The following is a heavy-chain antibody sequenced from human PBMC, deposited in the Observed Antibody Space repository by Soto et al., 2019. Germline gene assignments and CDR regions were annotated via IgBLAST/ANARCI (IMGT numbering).Heavy chain of an antibody. Sequence: QVQLQQWGAGLLKPSETLSLTCAVYGKSLSGYYWSWIHQPPGKALEWIGEINHSGNTNYNPSLKSRVTISVDTSKNQLFLNLSSVTAADTAMYYCARHHVRGRTIAGAAEFCGQGTLVTVSS. J-gene: IGHJ4*02. CDR1: GKSLSGYY. CDR2: INHSGNT. CDR3: ARHHVRGRTIAGAAEF. V-gene: IGHV4-34*01. D-gene: IGHD1-26*01.